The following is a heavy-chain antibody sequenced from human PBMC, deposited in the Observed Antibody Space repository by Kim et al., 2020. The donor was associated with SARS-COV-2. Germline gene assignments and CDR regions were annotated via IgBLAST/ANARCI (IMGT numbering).Heavy chain of an antibody. V-gene: IGHV4-39*01. J-gene: IGHJ3*02. CDR2: IYYSGST. CDR1: GGSISSSSYY. CDR3: ARQRPRKSITIFGVVIIDALDI. D-gene: IGHD3-3*01. Sequence: SETLSLTCTVSGGSISSSSYYWGWIRQPPGKGLGWIGSIYYSGSTYYNPSLKSRVTISVDTSKNQFSLKLSSVTAADTAVYYCARQRPRKSITIFGVVIIDALDIWGQGTMFTLSS.